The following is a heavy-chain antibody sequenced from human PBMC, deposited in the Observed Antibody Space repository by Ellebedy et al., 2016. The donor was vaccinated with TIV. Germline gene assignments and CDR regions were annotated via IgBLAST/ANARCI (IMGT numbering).Heavy chain of an antibody. J-gene: IGHJ5*02. CDR3: ARDPALPRGRFDT. Sequence: MPSETLSLTCAVYGGSFSGYFWSWIRQPPGKGLEWIGEINPIGTTNYHPSLKSRVTVSVDTSKNQFSLNLSSVTAADTAVYYCARDPALPRGRFDTWGQGTLVTVSS. CDR2: INPIGTT. V-gene: IGHV4-34*01. CDR1: GGSFSGYF.